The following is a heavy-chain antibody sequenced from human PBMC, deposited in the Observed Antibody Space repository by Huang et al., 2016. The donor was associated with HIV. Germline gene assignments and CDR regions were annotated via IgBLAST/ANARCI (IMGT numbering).Heavy chain of an antibody. D-gene: IGHD4-17*01. CDR1: GGTFSKYA. CDR2: IIPILGTP. J-gene: IGHJ4*02. CDR3: ARGQLGSYGDYDVLY. V-gene: IGHV1-69*13. Sequence: QVQLVQSGAEVKTPGSSVKVSCKASGGTFSKYAISWVRQAPGQGLEGMGGIIPILGTPNYARKFQGRVTITADDSTSTTYVEVSSLRSEDTALYYCARGQLGSYGDYDVLYWGQGTLVTVSS.